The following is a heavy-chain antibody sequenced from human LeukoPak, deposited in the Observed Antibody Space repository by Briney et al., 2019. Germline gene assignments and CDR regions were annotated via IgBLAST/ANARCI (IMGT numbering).Heavy chain of an antibody. Sequence: GGSLRLSCAASGFTFSDYYMSWIRQAPGKGLEWVSYISSSGSTIYYADSVKCRFTISRDDAKNSLYLQMNSLRAEDTAVYYCARDRSQDYYYYYMDVWGKGTTVTVSS. CDR1: GFTFSDYY. CDR3: ARDRSQDYYYYYMDV. J-gene: IGHJ6*03. CDR2: ISSSGSTI. V-gene: IGHV3-11*04.